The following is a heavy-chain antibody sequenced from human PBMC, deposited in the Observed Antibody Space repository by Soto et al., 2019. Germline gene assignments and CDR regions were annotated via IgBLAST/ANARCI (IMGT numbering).Heavy chain of an antibody. V-gene: IGHV1-46*01. J-gene: IGHJ6*02. D-gene: IGHD3-9*01. CDR2: INPSGGST. Sequence: GASGEVSCHASGYPFPRYYIHWVRQPPVQVLERMGIINPSGGSTSYAQKFQGRVTMTRDTSTSTAYMELSSLRSEDTAVYYCARGEYYDILTGYYTYYGMDVCGQGTTVTVSS. CDR1: GYPFPRYY. CDR3: ARGEYYDILTGYYTYYGMDV.